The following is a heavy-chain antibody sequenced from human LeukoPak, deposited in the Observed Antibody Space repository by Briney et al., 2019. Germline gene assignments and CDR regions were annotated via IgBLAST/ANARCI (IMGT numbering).Heavy chain of an antibody. CDR3: ARNPTADY. CDR2: IYHSGST. J-gene: IGHJ4*02. CDR1: GGSISSYY. D-gene: IGHD4-17*01. Sequence: SETLSLACTVSGGSISSYYWGWIRQPPGKGLEWIGSIYHSGSTYYNPSFKSRVTISLDTSKNQFSLKLSSVTAADAAVYYCARNPTADYWGQGTLVTVSS. V-gene: IGHV4-38-2*02.